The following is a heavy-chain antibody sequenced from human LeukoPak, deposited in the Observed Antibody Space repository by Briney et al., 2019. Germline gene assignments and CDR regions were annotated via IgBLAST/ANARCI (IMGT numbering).Heavy chain of an antibody. CDR3: ARDKDGSGSYYGMDV. CDR2: INSDGSST. Sequence: GGSLRLSCAASGFTFSSYWMHWVRQAPGKGLVWVSRINSDGSSTSYVDSVKGRFTISRDNAKNTLYLQMNSLRAEDTAVYYCARDKDGSGSYYGMDVRGQGTTVTVSS. CDR1: GFTFSSYW. V-gene: IGHV3-74*01. J-gene: IGHJ6*02. D-gene: IGHD3-10*01.